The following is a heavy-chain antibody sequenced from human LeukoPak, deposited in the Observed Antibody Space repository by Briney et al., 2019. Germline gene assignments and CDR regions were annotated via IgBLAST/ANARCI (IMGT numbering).Heavy chain of an antibody. CDR3: ARDQQLVGYFDY. D-gene: IGHD6-13*01. CDR1: GGSISYYY. CDR2: VYNGGST. J-gene: IGHJ4*02. Sequence: KASETLSLTCTVSGGSISYYYWNWIRQPAGKGLEWIGRVYNGGSTNYNPSLESRVTMSVDTSKSQFSLKLSSVTAADTAVYYCARDQQLVGYFDYWGQGTLVTVSS. V-gene: IGHV4-4*07.